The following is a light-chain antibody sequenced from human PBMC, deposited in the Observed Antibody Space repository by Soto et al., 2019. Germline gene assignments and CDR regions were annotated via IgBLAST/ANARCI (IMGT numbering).Light chain of an antibody. CDR3: QHRSIWPVS. CDR1: QSIRNY. CDR2: DAS. V-gene: IGKV3-11*01. Sequence: EVVLTQSPATLSLSPGERATLSCRASQSIRNYLAWYQQKPGQSPRLLIYDASNRATGIPPRFSGSGSATDFTLTISSLEPEDFAVYYCQHRSIWPVSFGQGTRLEIK. J-gene: IGKJ5*01.